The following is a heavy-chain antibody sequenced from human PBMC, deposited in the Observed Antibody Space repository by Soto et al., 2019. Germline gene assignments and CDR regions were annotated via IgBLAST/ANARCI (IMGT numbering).Heavy chain of an antibody. J-gene: IGHJ6*02. V-gene: IGHV4-61*08. CDR1: GGSVSGGDYF. Sequence: SETLSLTCTVSGGSVSGGDYFWSWLRQSPGKRLEWIAYIYYSGSTNYNPSLKSRATISVDTSKSQVSLTLTSMTAADAALYYCARSPNYYYYGFDVWGQGTAVTVSS. CDR2: IYYSGST. D-gene: IGHD3-10*01. CDR3: ARSPNYYYYGFDV.